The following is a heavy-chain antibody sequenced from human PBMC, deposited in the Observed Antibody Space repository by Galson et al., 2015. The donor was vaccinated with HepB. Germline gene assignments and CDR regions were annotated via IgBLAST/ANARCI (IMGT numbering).Heavy chain of an antibody. J-gene: IGHJ4*02. V-gene: IGHV3-23*01. CDR2: ISGSGGST. CDR3: ARVPRGYGSSGY. D-gene: IGHD3-22*01. Sequence: SLRLSCAASGFTFSSYAMSWVRQAPGKGLEWVSAISGSGGSTYYADSVKGRFTISRDNSKNTLYLQMNSLRAEDTAVYYCARVPRGYGSSGYWGQGTLVTVSS. CDR1: GFTFSSYA.